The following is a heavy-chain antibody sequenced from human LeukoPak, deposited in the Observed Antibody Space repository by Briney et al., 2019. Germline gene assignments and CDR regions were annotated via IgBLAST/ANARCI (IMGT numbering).Heavy chain of an antibody. D-gene: IGHD2-2*01. CDR2: MNSDGSSI. V-gene: IGHV3-74*01. CDR1: GFIYSTYW. CDR3: VPQEDCSRTTCQFDY. Sequence: GGSLRLSCAASGFIYSTYWMHWVRQAPGKGLVWVSRMNSDGSSISYADSVKGRFTISRDNAKNTLYLQMNNLRPEDTAVYYCVPQEDCSRTTCQFDYWGQGTLVTVSS. J-gene: IGHJ4*02.